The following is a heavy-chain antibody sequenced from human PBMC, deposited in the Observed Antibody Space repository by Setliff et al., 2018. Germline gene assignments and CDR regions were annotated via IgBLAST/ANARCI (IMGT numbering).Heavy chain of an antibody. Sequence: SETLSLTCTVSGGSISTTDYYWGWIRQSPGKGLEWVGNIGHTGSINYNPSLKSRLTISRDTSKNQVSLKLNSVTATDTAVYYCARDLGHGGDSDYWGQGILVTVSS. V-gene: IGHV4-39*07. D-gene: IGHD2-21*02. J-gene: IGHJ4*02. CDR3: ARDLGHGGDSDY. CDR1: GGSISTTDYY. CDR2: IGHTGSI.